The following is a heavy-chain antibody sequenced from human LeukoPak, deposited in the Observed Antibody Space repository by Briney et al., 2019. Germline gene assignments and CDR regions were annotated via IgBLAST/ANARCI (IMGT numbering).Heavy chain of an antibody. Sequence: GGSLRLSCAASGFTSSSYSMNWVRQAPGKGLEWVSSISSSSSYIYYADSVKGRFTISRDNAKNSLYLQMNSLRAEDTAVYYCARAGGYCSSTSCYLTAFDIWGQGTMVTVSS. J-gene: IGHJ3*02. CDR2: ISSSSSYI. CDR3: ARAGGYCSSTSCYLTAFDI. D-gene: IGHD2-2*01. V-gene: IGHV3-21*01. CDR1: GFTSSSYS.